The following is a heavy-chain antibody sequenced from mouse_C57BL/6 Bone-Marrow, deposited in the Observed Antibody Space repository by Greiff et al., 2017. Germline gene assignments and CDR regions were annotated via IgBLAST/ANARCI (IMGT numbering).Heavy chain of an antibody. Sequence: QVQLKESGPGLVQPSQSLSITCTVSGFSLTSYGVHWVRQSPGKGLEWLGVIWRGGSTDYNAAFMSRLSITKDNSKNQAFFKMNSQQADDTAIYCAAVGNMTDVAGRGTAVTVSS. J-gene: IGHJ1*03. CDR2: IWRGGST. D-gene: IGHD2-3*01. CDR3: AVGNMTDV. V-gene: IGHV2-5*01. CDR1: GFSLTSYG.